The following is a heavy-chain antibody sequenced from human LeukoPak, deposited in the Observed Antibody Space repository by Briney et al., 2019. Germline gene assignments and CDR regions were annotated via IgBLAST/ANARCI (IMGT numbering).Heavy chain of an antibody. V-gene: IGHV1-69*04. CDR3: ATNQIYGSGSLNWFDP. D-gene: IGHD3-10*01. Sequence: ASVKVSCKASGGTFSSYAISWVRQAPGQGLEWMGRIIPVLGIANYAQKFQGRVTMTRDTSISTAYMELSRLRSDDTAVYYCATNQIYGSGSLNWFDPWGQGTLVTVSS. CDR1: GGTFSSYA. CDR2: IIPVLGIA. J-gene: IGHJ5*02.